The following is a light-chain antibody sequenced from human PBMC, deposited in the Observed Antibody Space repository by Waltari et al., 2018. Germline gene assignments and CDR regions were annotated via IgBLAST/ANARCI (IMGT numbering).Light chain of an antibody. J-gene: IGLJ2*01. V-gene: IGLV1-40*01. Sequence: QSVLTQPPSVSGAPGQRVTISCTGSSSHLGAGHAVHWYQFPPGAAPKLLIYGNNNPPSGVSDRFSGSKSGTSASLVVTGLQAGEEAVYYCQSYVSTHVVFGGGTQLTVL. CDR3: QSYVSTHVV. CDR2: GNN. CDR1: SSHLGAGHA.